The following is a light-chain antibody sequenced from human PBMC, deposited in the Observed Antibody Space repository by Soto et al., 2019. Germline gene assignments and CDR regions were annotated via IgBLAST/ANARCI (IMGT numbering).Light chain of an antibody. CDR2: DAS. Sequence: EIVMTQSPVTLSVSPGERATLSCRASHDVSSRLAWYQQKPGQAPRLLIYDASTRATGLPARFSGSGSGTEFTLTISSLQSVDFAVYYCQHYTNWPLTFGGGTKVEIK. V-gene: IGKV3-15*01. J-gene: IGKJ4*01. CDR1: HDVSSR. CDR3: QHYTNWPLT.